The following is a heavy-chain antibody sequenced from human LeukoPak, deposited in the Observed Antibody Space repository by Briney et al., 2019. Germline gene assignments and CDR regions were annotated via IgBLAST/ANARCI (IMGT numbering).Heavy chain of an antibody. Sequence: GASVKVSCKASGGTFSSYAISWVRQAPGQGLEWMGGIIPIFGTANYAQKFQGRVTITADESTSTAYMELSSLRSEDTAVYYCARAYSSDNVGRYYYYGMDVWGQGTTVTVSS. D-gene: IGHD6-19*01. V-gene: IGHV1-69*13. CDR3: ARAYSSDNVGRYYYYGMDV. CDR2: IIPIFGTA. CDR1: GGTFSSYA. J-gene: IGHJ6*02.